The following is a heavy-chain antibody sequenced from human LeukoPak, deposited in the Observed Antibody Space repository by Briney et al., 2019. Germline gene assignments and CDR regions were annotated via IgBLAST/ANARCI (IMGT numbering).Heavy chain of an antibody. CDR1: GGSLSGYY. D-gene: IGHD3-3*01. V-gene: IGHV4-34*01. CDR2: INHSGST. CDR3: ARGSPLSIFGVVISYFDY. Sequence: SETLSLTCAVYGGSLSGYYWSWIRQPPGKGLEWIGEINHSGSTNYNPSLKSRVTISVDTSKNQFSLKLSSVTAADTAVYYCARGSPLSIFGVVISYFDYWGQATLVTVSS. J-gene: IGHJ4*02.